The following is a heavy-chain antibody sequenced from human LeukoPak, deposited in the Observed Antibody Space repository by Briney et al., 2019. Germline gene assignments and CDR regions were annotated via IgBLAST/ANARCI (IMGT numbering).Heavy chain of an antibody. V-gene: IGHV1-2*02. Sequence: ASVKVSCKASGYTFTSYYMHWVRQAPGQGLEWMGWINPNSGGTNYAQKFQGRVTMTRDTSISTAYMELSRLRSDDTAVYYCAREYYGSGSYYYYMDVWGKGTTVTVSS. D-gene: IGHD3-10*01. CDR3: AREYYGSGSYYYYMDV. CDR2: INPNSGGT. CDR1: GYTFTSYY. J-gene: IGHJ6*03.